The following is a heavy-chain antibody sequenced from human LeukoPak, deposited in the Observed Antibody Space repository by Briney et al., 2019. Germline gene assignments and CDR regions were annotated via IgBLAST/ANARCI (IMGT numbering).Heavy chain of an antibody. CDR2: IYYSGIT. Sequence: SETLSLTCTVSGGSISSYYWSWIRQPPGKGLEWIGYIYYSGITNYNPSLKNPVTISVDTSKNQFSLKLSSVTAADTAMYYRARGRNDFWRGYSPFDAFDIWGQGTIVTVSS. CDR3: ARGRNDFWRGYSPFDAFDI. J-gene: IGHJ3*02. CDR1: GGSISSYY. V-gene: IGHV4-59*01. D-gene: IGHD3-3*01.